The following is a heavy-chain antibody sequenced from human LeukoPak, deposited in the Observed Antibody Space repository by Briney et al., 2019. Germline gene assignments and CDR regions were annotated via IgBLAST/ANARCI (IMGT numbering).Heavy chain of an antibody. V-gene: IGHV4-59*01. CDR3: ARGLPRLDY. CDR2: IYYTGST. Sequence: SETLSLTCTVSGGSIGSFYWSWIRQPPGKGLEWIGYIYYTGSTNYNPSLKSRVTISVDTSKNQFSLKLSSVTAADTAVYYCARGLPRLDYWGQGTLVTVSS. CDR1: GGSIGSFY. J-gene: IGHJ4*02.